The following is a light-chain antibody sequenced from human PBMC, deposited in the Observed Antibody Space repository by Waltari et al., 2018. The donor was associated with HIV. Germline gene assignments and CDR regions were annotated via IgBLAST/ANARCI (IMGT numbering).Light chain of an antibody. CDR2: NTN. V-gene: IGLV8-61*01. CDR1: SDSVSPTYY. Sequence: QTVVTQEPSFSVSPGGTVTLTCGLSSDSVSPTYYPSWYQQTPGRTPRTLMYNTNIRSSGVPDRFSGSILGNKAALTITGAQADDECDYYCMLYMGSDIWVFGGGTKLTVL. CDR3: MLYMGSDIWV. J-gene: IGLJ3*02.